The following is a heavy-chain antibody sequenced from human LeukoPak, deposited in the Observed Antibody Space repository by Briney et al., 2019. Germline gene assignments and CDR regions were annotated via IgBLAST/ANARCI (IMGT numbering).Heavy chain of an antibody. CDR1: GYTFTGYY. CDR3: ARDREQQLVDYYYYMDV. CDR2: INPNSGGT. V-gene: IGHV1-2*02. J-gene: IGHJ6*03. Sequence: ASVKVSCKASGYTFTGYYIHWVRQAPGQGLEWMGWINPNSGGTNYAQKFQGRVTMTRDTSISTAYMELSRLRSDDTAVYYCARDREQQLVDYYYYMDVWGKGTTVTISS. D-gene: IGHD6-13*01.